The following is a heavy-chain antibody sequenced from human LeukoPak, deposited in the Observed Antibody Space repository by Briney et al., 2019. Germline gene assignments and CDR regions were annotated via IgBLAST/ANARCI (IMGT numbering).Heavy chain of an antibody. D-gene: IGHD2-15*01. V-gene: IGHV5-51*01. CDR3: ARWGRRDYYFDY. J-gene: IGHJ4*02. Sequence: GESLQISCKGSGYSFTSYWIGWMRQVPGKGLDWMGIIYPGDSDTRYSPSFQGQVTISADKSISTAYLQWSSLKASDTAMYYCARWGRRDYYFDYWGQGTLVTVSS. CDR1: GYSFTSYW. CDR2: IYPGDSDT.